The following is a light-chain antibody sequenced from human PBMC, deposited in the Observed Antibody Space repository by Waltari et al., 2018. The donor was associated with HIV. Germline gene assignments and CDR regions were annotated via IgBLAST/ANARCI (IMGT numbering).Light chain of an antibody. CDR2: ENN. J-gene: IGLJ2*01. CDR1: VTNMGEHD. V-gene: IGLV1-51*02. CDR3: GTWDSSLSIAV. Sequence: QSVLPQPPSVSGTPRQTVTISGPGNVTNMGEHDVSWYQQLPGTTPKFLIFENNKRPAGVPDRFSGSKSGTSATLVITRLQTGDEGDYYCGTWDSSLSIAVFGGGTKLTVL.